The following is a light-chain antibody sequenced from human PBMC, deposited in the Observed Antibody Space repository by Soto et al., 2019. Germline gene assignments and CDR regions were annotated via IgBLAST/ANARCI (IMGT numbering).Light chain of an antibody. CDR1: QGISSA. CDR2: DAS. V-gene: IGKV1-13*02. Sequence: AIQLTQSPSSLSASVGDRVTITCRASQGISSALAWYQQKPGKAPKLLIYDASSLESGVPSRFSGNGSGTDFTLTISSLQPEDFATYYCQQFNSYPALTFGGGTKVDIK. CDR3: QQFNSYPALT. J-gene: IGKJ4*01.